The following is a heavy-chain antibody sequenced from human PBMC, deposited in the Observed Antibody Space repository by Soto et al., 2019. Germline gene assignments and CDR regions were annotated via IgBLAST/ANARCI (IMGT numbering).Heavy chain of an antibody. J-gene: IGHJ4*02. CDR3: ARNRRTYSYTFDY. CDR2: IYYSGST. Sequence: SETLSLTCTVSGGSISSGGYYWSWIRQHPGKGLEWIGYIYYSGSTYYNPSLKSRVTISVDTSKNQFSLKLSSVTAEDTAVYYCARNRRTYSYTFDYWGQGTLVTVSS. D-gene: IGHD5-18*01. V-gene: IGHV4-31*03. CDR1: GGSISSGGYY.